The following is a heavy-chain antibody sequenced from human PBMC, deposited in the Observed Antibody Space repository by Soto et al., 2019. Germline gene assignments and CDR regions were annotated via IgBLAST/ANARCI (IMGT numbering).Heavy chain of an antibody. CDR3: ASFTSYTSSPLYGMDV. CDR1: GFTFDDYA. V-gene: IGHV3-9*01. Sequence: PGGSLRLSCEVSGFTFDDYAMHWVRQAPGKGLEWVSSISWDSVNIGYADSVKGRFTISRDNAKNSLFLQMNSLRPEDTAFYFCASFTSYTSSPLYGMDVWGQGTTVTVSS. CDR2: ISWDSVNI. D-gene: IGHD6-13*01. J-gene: IGHJ6*02.